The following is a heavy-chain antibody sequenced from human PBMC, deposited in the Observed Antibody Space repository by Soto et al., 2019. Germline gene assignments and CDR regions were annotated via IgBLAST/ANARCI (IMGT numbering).Heavy chain of an antibody. V-gene: IGHV3-23*01. J-gene: IGHJ3*02. CDR3: AHPRGYGVFDAVDI. D-gene: IGHD4-17*01. CDR2: ISSSGDSA. CDR1: GFFFSTYA. Sequence: LRLSWAASGFFFSTYAMNWVRQAPGKGLEWVSAISSSGDSAYYAESVRGRFTISRDNSINTLYLQMRSLRPEDTAVYFCAHPRGYGVFDAVDIWGQGTMVTVSS.